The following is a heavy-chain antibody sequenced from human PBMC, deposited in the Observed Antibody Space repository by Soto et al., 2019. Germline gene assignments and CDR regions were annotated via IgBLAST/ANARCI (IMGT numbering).Heavy chain of an antibody. CDR3: AKQGISGVVITHFDY. Sequence: EVQLLESGGGLVQPGGSLRLSCAASGFTFSSYAMSWVRQAPGKGLEWVSTISGSGGSTYYADSVKGRFTISRDNSKDTLYLQMNSLRAEDTAVYYCAKQGISGVVITHFDYWGQGTLVTVSS. V-gene: IGHV3-23*01. J-gene: IGHJ4*02. CDR2: ISGSGGST. CDR1: GFTFSSYA. D-gene: IGHD3-3*01.